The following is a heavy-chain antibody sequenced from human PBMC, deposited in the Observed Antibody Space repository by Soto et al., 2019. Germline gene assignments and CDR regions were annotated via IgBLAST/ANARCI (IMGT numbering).Heavy chain of an antibody. D-gene: IGHD4-17*01. CDR2: IFHSGGT. Sequence: VHLPEAGPGLVKPSGTLSLPCAVSGGSIPITYWGDLVRQPPGKGLGWIGEIFHSGGTNYNPSLKSRVTMSVDKSKNQFSLNLSSVTAADTAMYYCATRTYYGDRCMDVWGQGTTVTVSS. CDR3: ATRTYYGDRCMDV. CDR1: GGSIPITYW. J-gene: IGHJ6*02. V-gene: IGHV4-4*02.